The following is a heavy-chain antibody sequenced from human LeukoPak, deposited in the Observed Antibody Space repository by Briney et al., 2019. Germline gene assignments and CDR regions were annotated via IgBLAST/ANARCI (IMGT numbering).Heavy chain of an antibody. CDR2: ISSSSSTI. V-gene: IGHV3-48*02. CDR1: GFTFSSYS. J-gene: IGHJ4*02. Sequence: GGSLRLSCAASGFTFSSYSMNWVRQAPGEGLEWVSYISSSSSTIYYADSVKGRFTISRDNAKNSLYLQMNSLRDEDTAVYYCARDNIAAAGTLSDYWGQGTLVTVSS. D-gene: IGHD6-13*01. CDR3: ARDNIAAAGTLSDY.